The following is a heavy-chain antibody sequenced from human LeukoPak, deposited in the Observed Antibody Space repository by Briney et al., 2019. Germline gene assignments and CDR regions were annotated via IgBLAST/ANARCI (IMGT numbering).Heavy chain of an antibody. D-gene: IGHD3-10*01. CDR1: GFTFSNYD. J-gene: IGHJ5*02. CDR3: AKGYYGSGSYLDCFDP. V-gene: IGHV3-23*01. Sequence: GGSLRLSCVASGFTFSNYDMSWVRQAPGKGLEWVSLISGGGPSTYYTDSVKGRFTISRDNAKNSLYLQMNSLRAEDAAVYYCAKGYYGSGSYLDCFDPWGQGTLVTVSS. CDR2: ISGGGPST.